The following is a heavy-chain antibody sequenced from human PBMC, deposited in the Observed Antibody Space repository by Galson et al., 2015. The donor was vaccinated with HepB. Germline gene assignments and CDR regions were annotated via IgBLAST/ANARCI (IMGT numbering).Heavy chain of an antibody. Sequence: SVKVSCKASGYTFTSYGISWVRQAPGQGLEWMGWISAYNGNTNYAQKLQGRVTMTTDTSTSTAYMELRSLRSDDTAVYYCARALIYYDSSGYYYVRANWFDPWGQGTLVTVSS. CDR2: ISAYNGNT. CDR1: GYTFTSYG. J-gene: IGHJ5*02. D-gene: IGHD3-22*01. V-gene: IGHV1-18*01. CDR3: ARALIYYDSSGYYYVRANWFDP.